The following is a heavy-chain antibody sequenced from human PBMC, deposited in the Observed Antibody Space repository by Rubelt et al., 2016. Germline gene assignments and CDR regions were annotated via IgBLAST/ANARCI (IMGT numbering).Heavy chain of an antibody. J-gene: IGHJ4*02. CDR3: ARWTLDGHPHPAHLHHVDY. Sequence: QVQLQESGPGLVKPSETLSLTCTVSGGSISSGGYYWSWIRQHPGKGLEWIGYIYYSGSTYYNPSLKSRVTISVETAKNEFSLKLSSVTAADTAVYYCARWTLDGHPHPAHLHHVDYWGQGTLVTVAS. CDR1: GGSISSGGYY. D-gene: IGHD1-1*01. CDR2: IYYSGST. V-gene: IGHV4-31*03.